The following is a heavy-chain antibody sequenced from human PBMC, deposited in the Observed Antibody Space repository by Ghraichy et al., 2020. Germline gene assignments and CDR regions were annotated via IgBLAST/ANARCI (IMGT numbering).Heavy chain of an antibody. D-gene: IGHD5-18*01. J-gene: IGHJ4*02. CDR3: AFGHSDGFAY. CDR1: GSIFSNAW. Sequence: GGSLRLSCEASGSIFSNAWMNWVRQAPGKGLEWVGRIKSKADGETTLYAAAVKGRFTISRDDSQNTVFLQMNSLKTEDTAVYYCAFGHSDGFAYWGQGALVTVSS. CDR2: IKSKADGETT. V-gene: IGHV3-15*01.